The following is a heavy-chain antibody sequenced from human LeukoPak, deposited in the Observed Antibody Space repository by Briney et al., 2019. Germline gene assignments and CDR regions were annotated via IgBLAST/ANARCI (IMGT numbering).Heavy chain of an antibody. J-gene: IGHJ5*02. CDR3: ARDRGAMGSHFGELSHWFDP. D-gene: IGHD3-10*01. Sequence: SATLSLTCTVSGGSISSYYWSWIRPPAGKGVEGIGRIYTSGSTNYNPSLKRRVTMSVDTSKNQFSLKLSSVTAADTAVYYCARDRGAMGSHFGELSHWFDPWGQGTLVTVSS. CDR1: GGSISSYY. V-gene: IGHV4-4*07. CDR2: IYTSGST.